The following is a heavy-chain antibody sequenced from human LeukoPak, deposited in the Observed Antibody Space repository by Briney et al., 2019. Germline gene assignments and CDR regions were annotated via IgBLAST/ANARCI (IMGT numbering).Heavy chain of an antibody. J-gene: IGHJ4*02. V-gene: IGHV3-73*01. CDR1: GFTFSGSA. CDR2: IRSKANSYAT. D-gene: IGHD1-20*01. Sequence: GGSLRLSCAASGFTFSGSAMHWVRQASGKGLEWVGRIRSKANSYATAYAASVKGGFTISRDDSKNTAYLQMNSLKTEDTAVYYCTSGPITGTTGDYWGQGTLVTVSS. CDR3: TSGPITGTTGDY.